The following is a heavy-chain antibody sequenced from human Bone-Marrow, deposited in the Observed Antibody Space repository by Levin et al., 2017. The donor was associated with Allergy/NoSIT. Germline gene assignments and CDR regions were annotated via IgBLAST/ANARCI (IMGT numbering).Heavy chain of an antibody. D-gene: IGHD3-3*01. J-gene: IGHJ4*02. CDR3: ARDYDFWSGYYSMGY. CDR1: GYTFTSYG. CDR2: ISAYNGNT. V-gene: IGHV1-18*01. Sequence: ASVKVSCKASGYTFTSYGISWVRQAPGQGLEWMGWISAYNGNTNYAQKLQGRVTMTTDTSTSTAYMELRSLRSDDTAVYYCARDYDFWSGYYSMGYWGQGTLVTVSS.